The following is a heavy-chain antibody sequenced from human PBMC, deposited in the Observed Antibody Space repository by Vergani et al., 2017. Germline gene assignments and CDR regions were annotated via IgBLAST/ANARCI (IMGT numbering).Heavy chain of an antibody. CDR2: INHSGST. Sequence: QVQLQQWGAGLLKPSETLSLTCAVYGGSFSAYYWSWIRQPPGKGLEWIGEINHSGSTNYNPSLKSRVTISVDTSKNQFSLKLSSVTAADTAVYYCARGQIGNYYYYYMDVWGKGTTVTVSS. CDR1: GGSFSAYY. V-gene: IGHV4-34*01. J-gene: IGHJ6*03. CDR3: ARGQIGNYYYYYMDV.